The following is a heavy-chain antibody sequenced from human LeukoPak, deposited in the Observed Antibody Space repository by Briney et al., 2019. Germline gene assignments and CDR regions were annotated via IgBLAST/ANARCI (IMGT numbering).Heavy chain of an antibody. J-gene: IGHJ5*02. V-gene: IGHV1-2*02. CDR3: ARAIIVVVPADISWFDP. CDR1: GYSFTGYY. CDR2: INHNSGGT. Sequence: AAVMVSCKASGYSFTGYYMHWVRQAPGQGLEWMGWINHNSGGTNYAQKFQGRVTMTSDTSISTAYMELSRLRSDDTAVYYCARAIIVVVPADISWFDPWGQGTLVTVSS. D-gene: IGHD2-2*01.